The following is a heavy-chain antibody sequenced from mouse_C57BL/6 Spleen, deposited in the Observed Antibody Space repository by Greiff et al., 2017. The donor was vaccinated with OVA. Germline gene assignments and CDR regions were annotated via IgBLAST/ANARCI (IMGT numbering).Heavy chain of an antibody. CDR3: ARYDYDKALYFDY. D-gene: IGHD2-4*01. CDR1: GFTFSDYY. CDR2: ISNGGGST. V-gene: IGHV5-12*01. Sequence: EVQGVESGGGLVQPGGSLKLSCAASGFTFSDYYMYWVRQTPEKRLEWVAYISNGGGSTYYPDTVKGRFTISRDNAKNTLYLQMSRLKSEDTAMYYSARYDYDKALYFDYWGQGTTLTVSS. J-gene: IGHJ2*01.